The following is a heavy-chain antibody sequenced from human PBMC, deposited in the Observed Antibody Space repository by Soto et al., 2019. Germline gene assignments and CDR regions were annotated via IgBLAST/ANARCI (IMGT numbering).Heavy chain of an antibody. Sequence: PGGSLRLSCAASGFTFSSHAMGWVRQPPEKGLERVSAITNGAGSTYYPDSVRGRFTISGDNSKSTLFLQMNSLRVEDTAPYNCAKDFNSGTSSPIIHWGQGALVTVSS. CDR2: ITNGAGST. J-gene: IGHJ4*02. D-gene: IGHD1-26*01. CDR3: AKDFNSGTSSPIIH. CDR1: GFTFSSHA. V-gene: IGHV3-23*01.